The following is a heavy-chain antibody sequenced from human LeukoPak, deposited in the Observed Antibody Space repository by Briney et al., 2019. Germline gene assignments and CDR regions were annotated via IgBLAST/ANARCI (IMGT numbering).Heavy chain of an antibody. CDR3: ARDYVHYYYMDV. D-gene: IGHD3-16*01. V-gene: IGHV1-69*05. CDR1: GGTFSNYA. CDR2: IIPIFDTA. Sequence: ASVKVSCKASGGTFSNYAIIWMRQAPGQGLEWMGGIIPIFDTANYAQNFQGRVTMTTDTSTSTAYMELRSLRSDDTAVYYCARDYVHYYYMDVWGKGTTVTVSS. J-gene: IGHJ6*03.